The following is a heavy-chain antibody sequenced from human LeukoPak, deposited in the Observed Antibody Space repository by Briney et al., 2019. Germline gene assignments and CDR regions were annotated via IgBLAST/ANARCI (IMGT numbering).Heavy chain of an antibody. D-gene: IGHD6-19*01. Sequence: GGSLRLSCAASGFTFSSYAMSWVRQAPGKGLEWVSTFTISAGSTYYADSVKGRFTISRDNSKNTLYLQMNSLRADDTAVYYCCSSLSSAWYGGAFDIWGQGTMVTVSS. J-gene: IGHJ3*02. V-gene: IGHV3-23*01. CDR1: GFTFSSYA. CDR3: CSSLSSAWYGGAFDI. CDR2: FTISAGST.